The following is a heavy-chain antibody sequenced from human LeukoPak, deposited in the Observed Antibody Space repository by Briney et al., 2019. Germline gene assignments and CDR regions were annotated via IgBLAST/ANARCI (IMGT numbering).Heavy chain of an antibody. J-gene: IGHJ4*02. CDR1: GGSISSYY. CDR3: ASSGTEGSFDY. CDR2: TYYSGST. V-gene: IGHV4-59*01. D-gene: IGHD1-1*01. Sequence: SETLSLTCTVSGGSISSYYWSWIRQPPGKGLEWIGYTYYSGSTNYNPSLKSRVTISADTSKNQFSLKLSSVTAADTAVYYCASSGTEGSFDYWGQGTLVTVSS.